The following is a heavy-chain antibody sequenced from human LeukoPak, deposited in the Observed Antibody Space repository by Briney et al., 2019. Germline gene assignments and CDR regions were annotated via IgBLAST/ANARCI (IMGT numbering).Heavy chain of an antibody. CDR3: ARRAAAGTEHFDY. CDR1: GGSISSGDYY. J-gene: IGHJ4*02. Sequence: SETLSLTCTVSGGSISSGDYYWSWIRQPPGKGLEWIGYIYYSGTTYYNPSLKSRLTISVDTSKNQFSLKLSSVTAADTAVYYCARRAAAGTEHFDYWGQGTLVTVSS. V-gene: IGHV4-30-4*01. CDR2: IYYSGTT. D-gene: IGHD6-13*01.